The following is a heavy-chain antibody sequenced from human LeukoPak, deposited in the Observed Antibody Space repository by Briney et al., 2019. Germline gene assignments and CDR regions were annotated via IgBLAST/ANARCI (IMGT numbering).Heavy chain of an antibody. CDR1: GFTFRSYE. D-gene: IGHD2-21*02. Sequence: PGGSLRLSCAASGFTFRSYEMNWVRQAPGKGLEWVSYISSSGSTIYYADSVKGRFTISRDNAKNSLYLQMNSLRAEDTAVYYCARSNCGGDCYPAYWGQGTLVTVSS. V-gene: IGHV3-48*03. CDR2: ISSSGSTI. CDR3: ARSNCGGDCYPAY. J-gene: IGHJ4*02.